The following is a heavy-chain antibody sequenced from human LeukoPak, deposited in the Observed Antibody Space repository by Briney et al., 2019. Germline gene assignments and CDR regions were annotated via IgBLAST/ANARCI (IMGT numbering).Heavy chain of an antibody. CDR2: IYPGDSDT. Sequence: GESLKISSKGSGYSVTSYWVGWVRQMPGKGLEWMGIIYPGDSDTRYSPSFQGQVTISADKSISTAYLQWSSLKASDTAMYYCARPYYYGSGSDGGNSTYYFDYWGQGTLVTVSS. CDR1: GYSVTSYW. V-gene: IGHV5-51*01. D-gene: IGHD3-10*01. J-gene: IGHJ4*02. CDR3: ARPYYYGSGSDGGNSTYYFDY.